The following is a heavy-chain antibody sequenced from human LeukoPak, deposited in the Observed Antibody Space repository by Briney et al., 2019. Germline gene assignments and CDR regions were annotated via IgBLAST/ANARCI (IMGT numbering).Heavy chain of an antibody. J-gene: IGHJ5*02. Sequence: SETLSLTCTVSGGSISSGSYYWSWIRQPAGKGLEWIGRIYTSGSTNYNPSLKSRVTISVDTSKNQFSLKLSSVTAADTAVYYCAREMTAVTSAGRTHWFDPWGQGTLVTVSS. CDR3: AREMTAVTSAGRTHWFDP. CDR2: IYTSGST. V-gene: IGHV4-61*02. D-gene: IGHD4-17*01. CDR1: GGSISSGSYY.